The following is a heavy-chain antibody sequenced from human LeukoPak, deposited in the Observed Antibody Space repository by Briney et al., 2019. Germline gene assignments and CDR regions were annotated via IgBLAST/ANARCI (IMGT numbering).Heavy chain of an antibody. D-gene: IGHD3-16*01. CDR1: GYTFTSYD. CDR3: ARDNDSRDPPHFDY. CDR2: MNPNSGNT. V-gene: IGHV1-8*03. Sequence: ASVKVSCKASGYTFTSYDINWVRQATGQGLEWMGWMNPNSGNTGYAQKFQGRVTITRNTFISTAYMELSSLRSEDTAVYYCARDNDSRDPPHFDYWGQGTLVTVSS. J-gene: IGHJ4*02.